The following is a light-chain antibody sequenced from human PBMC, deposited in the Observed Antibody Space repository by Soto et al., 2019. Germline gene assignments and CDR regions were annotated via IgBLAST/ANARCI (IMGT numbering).Light chain of an antibody. CDR1: QSVLHSSNNKNY. CDR3: QQYYSNPRT. CDR2: WAS. V-gene: IGKV4-1*01. Sequence: DIVMTQSPDSLAVSLGERATINCKSSQSVLHSSNNKNYLAWYQQKPGQPPKLLIYWASTRESGVPDRFSGSGSGTDFTLTISSLQAEDWAVYYCQQYYSNPRTFGQGTKVEI. J-gene: IGKJ1*01.